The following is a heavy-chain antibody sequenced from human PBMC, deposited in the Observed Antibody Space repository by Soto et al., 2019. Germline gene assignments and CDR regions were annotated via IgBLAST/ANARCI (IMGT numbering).Heavy chain of an antibody. J-gene: IGHJ3*02. CDR3: ARALNYYDSSGYYPGDAFDI. V-gene: IGHV4-59*01. CDR2: IYYSGST. D-gene: IGHD3-22*01. CDR1: GGSISSYY. Sequence: PSETLSVTCTVSGGSISSYYWSWIRQPPGKGLEGIGYIYYSGSTNYNPSLKSRVTISVDTSKNHFPLKLSSVTAADTAVYYCARALNYYDSSGYYPGDAFDIWGQGTMVTVSS.